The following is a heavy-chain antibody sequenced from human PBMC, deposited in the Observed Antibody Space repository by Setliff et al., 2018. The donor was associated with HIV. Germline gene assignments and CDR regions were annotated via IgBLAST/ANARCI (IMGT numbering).Heavy chain of an antibody. CDR3: ARDHRSNWGREDAFDI. CDR2: IYYSGST. J-gene: IGHJ3*02. V-gene: IGHV4-31*03. D-gene: IGHD7-27*01. CDR1: GGSISSGGYY. Sequence: SETLSLTCTVSGGSISSGGYYWSWIRQHPGKGLEWIGYIYYSGSTYYNPSLKSRVTISVDTSKNQFSLKLSSVTAADTAVYYCARDHRSNWGREDAFDIWGQGTVVTVSS.